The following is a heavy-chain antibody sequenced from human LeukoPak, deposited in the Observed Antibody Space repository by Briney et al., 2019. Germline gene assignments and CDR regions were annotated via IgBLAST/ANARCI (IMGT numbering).Heavy chain of an antibody. D-gene: IGHD3-9*01. CDR1: GGSFSGYY. CDR2: INHSGST. J-gene: IGHJ5*02. V-gene: IGHV4-34*01. Sequence: SETLSLTCAVYGGSFSGYYWSWIRQPPGKGLEWIGEINHSGSTNYNPSLKSRVTISVDTSKHQFSLKLSSVTAADTAVYYCARGEGLRYFDWLFDSNWFDPWGQGTLVTVSS. CDR3: ARGEGLRYFDWLFDSNWFDP.